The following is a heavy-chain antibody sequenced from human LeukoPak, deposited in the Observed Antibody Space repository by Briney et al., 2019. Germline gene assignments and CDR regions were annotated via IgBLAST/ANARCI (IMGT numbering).Heavy chain of an antibody. CDR3: ARITTASFDY. V-gene: IGHV3-33*01. J-gene: IGHJ4*02. CDR2: IWYDGSQK. CDR1: GFTFGSHG. Sequence: GGSLRLSCAASGFTFGSHGMSWVRQAPGKGLEWVALIWYDGSQKYYADSVKGRFTISRDNSQNTLYLQMNGLRAEDTAVYYCARITTASFDYWGQGILVTVSS. D-gene: IGHD3-3*01.